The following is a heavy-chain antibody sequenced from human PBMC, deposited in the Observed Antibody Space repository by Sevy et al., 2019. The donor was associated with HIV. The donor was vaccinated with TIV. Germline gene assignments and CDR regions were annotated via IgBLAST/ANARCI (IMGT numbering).Heavy chain of an antibody. CDR3: ARPSSSRSWEAFDI. V-gene: IGHV3-21*01. D-gene: IGHD3-10*01. CDR2: ISSSSNYI. J-gene: IGHJ3*02. CDR1: GFTFSTYT. Sequence: GGSLRLSCAASGFTFSTYTMNWVRQAPGKGLEWVSSISSSSNYIYYADSVKGRFTISRDNAKNSLYLQMNSLRFEDTAVYYCARPSSSRSWEAFDIWGQGTKVTVSS.